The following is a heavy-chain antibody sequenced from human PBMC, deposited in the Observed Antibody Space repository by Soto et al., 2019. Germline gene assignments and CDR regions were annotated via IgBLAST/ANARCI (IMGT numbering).Heavy chain of an antibody. CDR1: DGSISSYY. J-gene: IGHJ4*02. D-gene: IGHD3-3*01. CDR3: ARNDPYYDFSSGPSDF. CDR2: IYYSGGT. V-gene: IGHV4-59*08. Sequence: SETLSLTCTVSDGSISSYYWSWIRQPPGKGLEWIGYIYYSGGTNYNPSLKSRVTISVDTSKNQFSLKLSSVTAADTAVYYCARNDPYYDFSSGPSDFWGQGTLVTVSS.